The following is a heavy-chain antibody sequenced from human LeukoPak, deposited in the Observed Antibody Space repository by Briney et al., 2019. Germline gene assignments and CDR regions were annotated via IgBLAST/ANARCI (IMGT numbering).Heavy chain of an antibody. J-gene: IGHJ4*02. CDR1: GYTFTSYY. CDR3: ARDKAPNGGYSGGGDY. V-gene: IGHV1-46*01. CDR2: INPRSGTT. D-gene: IGHD1-26*01. Sequence: ASVKVSCKASGYTFTSYYMHWVRQAPGQGLEWMGIINPRSGTTSYAQKFQGRVTMTRDTSTSTVYMELTSLRSEDTAVYFRARDKAPNGGYSGGGDYWGQGTLVTVSS.